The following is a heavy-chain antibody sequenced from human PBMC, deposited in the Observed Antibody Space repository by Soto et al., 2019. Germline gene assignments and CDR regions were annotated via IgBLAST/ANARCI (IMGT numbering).Heavy chain of an antibody. CDR1: GGSISSSSYY. J-gene: IGHJ4*02. Sequence: QLQLQESGPGLVKPSETLSLTCTVSGGSISSSSYYWGWIRQPPGKGLEWIGSIYYSGSTYYNPSLKSRVAISVDTAKNQFSLKLSSVTAADTAVYYCAITVVIAPDSRVNFDYWGQGTLVTVSS. V-gene: IGHV4-39*01. D-gene: IGHD2-21*01. CDR3: AITVVIAPDSRVNFDY. CDR2: IYYSGST.